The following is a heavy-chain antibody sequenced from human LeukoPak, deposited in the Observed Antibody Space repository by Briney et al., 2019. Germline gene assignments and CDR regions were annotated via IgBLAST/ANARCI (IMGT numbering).Heavy chain of an antibody. CDR1: GFTFSSYA. CDR3: ARDDSSGYYSLWGGFDI. Sequence: GGSLRLSCAASGFTFSSYAMHWVRQAPGKGLEWVAVISYDGTNKYYADSVRGRFTISRDNSKNTLYLQMNSLRAEDTAVYYCARDDSSGYYSLWGGFDIWGQGTMVTVSS. CDR2: ISYDGTNK. J-gene: IGHJ3*02. V-gene: IGHV3-30-3*01. D-gene: IGHD3-22*01.